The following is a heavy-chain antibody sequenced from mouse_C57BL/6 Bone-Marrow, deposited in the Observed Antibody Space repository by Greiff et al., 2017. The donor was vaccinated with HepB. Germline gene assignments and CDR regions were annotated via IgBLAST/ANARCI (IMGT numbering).Heavy chain of an antibody. J-gene: IGHJ3*01. V-gene: IGHV1-42*01. D-gene: IGHD1-1*01. Sequence: EVQLQQSGPELVKPGASVKISCKASGYSFTGYYMNWVKQSPEKSLEWIGEINPSTGGTTYNQKFKAKATLTVDKSSSTAYMQLKSLTSEDSAVYYCARTQYYGSSYVAWFAYWGQGTRVTVSA. CDR3: ARTQYYGSSYVAWFAY. CDR1: GYSFTGYY. CDR2: INPSTGGT.